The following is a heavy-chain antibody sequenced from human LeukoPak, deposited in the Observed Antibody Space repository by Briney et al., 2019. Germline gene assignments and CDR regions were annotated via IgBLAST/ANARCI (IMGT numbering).Heavy chain of an antibody. J-gene: IGHJ4*02. CDR2: VSGSGGAT. Sequence: GGSLRLSCVASGFTFPNYAMNWVRQAPGEGLEWVSAVSGSGGATYYADSVKGRFTISRDNSKNTLYLQVNSLRAEDTAVYYCAKALSGYAYGGGFDYWGQGTLVAVSS. D-gene: IGHD5-18*01. V-gene: IGHV3-23*01. CDR1: GFTFPNYA. CDR3: AKALSGYAYGGGFDY.